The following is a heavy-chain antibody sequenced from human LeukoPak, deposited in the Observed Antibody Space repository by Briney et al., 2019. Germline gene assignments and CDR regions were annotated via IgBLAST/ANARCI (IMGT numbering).Heavy chain of an antibody. V-gene: IGHV3-15*01. CDR1: GFTFSNAW. Sequence: PGGSLRLSCAASGFTFSNAWMSWVRQAPGKGLEWVGRIKSKTDGGTTDYAAPVKGRFTISRDDSKNTLYLQMNSLKTEDTAVYYCTTESDYINPWKRYYYYYMDVWGKGTTVTVSS. D-gene: IGHD4-11*01. J-gene: IGHJ6*03. CDR2: IKSKTDGGTT. CDR3: TTESDYINPWKRYYYYYMDV.